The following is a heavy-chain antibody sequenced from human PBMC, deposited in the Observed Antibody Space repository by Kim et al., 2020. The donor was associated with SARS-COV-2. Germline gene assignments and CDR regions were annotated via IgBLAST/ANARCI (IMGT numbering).Heavy chain of an antibody. CDR2: IWFDGSNA. D-gene: IGHD7-27*01. CDR1: GFTFKNYG. J-gene: IGHJ6*02. CDR3: AKAGSVGTYYYYGLDV. Sequence: GGSLRLSCTTSGFTFKNYGMHWVRQAPGKGLEWVAVIWFDGSNAFYEDSLKGRFTISRDNFKNILYLHMNSLRAEDTAVYYCAKAGSVGTYYYYGLDVWGQGTTVTVS. V-gene: IGHV3-33*06.